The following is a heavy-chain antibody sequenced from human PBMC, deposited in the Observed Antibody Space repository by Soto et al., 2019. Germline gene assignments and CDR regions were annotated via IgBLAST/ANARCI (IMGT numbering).Heavy chain of an antibody. CDR1: GLTFSSYS. Sequence: GGSLRLSCVASGLTFSSYSMNWVRQAPGKGLEWVSSISSSSSYIYYADSVKGRFTISRDNAKNSLYLQMNSLRAEDTAVYYCARGPAYGSGSYYNALGLDYWGQGTLVTVSS. J-gene: IGHJ4*02. CDR3: ARGPAYGSGSYYNALGLDY. D-gene: IGHD3-10*01. V-gene: IGHV3-21*01. CDR2: ISSSSSYI.